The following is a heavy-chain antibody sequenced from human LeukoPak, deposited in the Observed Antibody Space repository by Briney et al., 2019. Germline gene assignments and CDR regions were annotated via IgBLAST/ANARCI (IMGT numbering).Heavy chain of an antibody. D-gene: IGHD5-12*01. CDR1: GGSISSYY. CDR2: IYYSGST. V-gene: IGHV4-59*08. J-gene: IGHJ3*02. CDR3: AGSPEERLVAAFVI. Sequence: PSETLSLTCTVSGGSISSYYWSWIRQPPGKGLEGIGYIYYSGSTNYNPSLKSRVTISVDTSKNQFSLKLSSVTAADTAVYYCAGSPEERLVAAFVISGQGTMVTVSS.